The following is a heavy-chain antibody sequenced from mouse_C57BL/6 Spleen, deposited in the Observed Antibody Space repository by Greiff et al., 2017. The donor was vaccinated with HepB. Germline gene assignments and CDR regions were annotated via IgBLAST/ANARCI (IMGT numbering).Heavy chain of an antibody. D-gene: IGHD3-2*02. CDR3: TRYGQLRKDY. J-gene: IGHJ2*01. Sequence: QVQLKESGAELVRPGASVTLSCKASGYTFTDYEMHWVKQTPVHGLEWIGAIDPETGGTAYNQKFKGKAILTADKSSSTAYMALRSLTSEDSAVYYCTRYGQLRKDYWGQGTTLTVSS. V-gene: IGHV1-15*01. CDR1: GYTFTDYE. CDR2: IDPETGGT.